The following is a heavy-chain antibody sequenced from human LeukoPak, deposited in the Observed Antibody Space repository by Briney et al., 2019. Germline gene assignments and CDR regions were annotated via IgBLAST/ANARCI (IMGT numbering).Heavy chain of an antibody. CDR3: AKDLPNPGTSRHFQY. D-gene: IGHD2-8*01. J-gene: IGHJ1*01. CDR2: ISGSGGST. CDR1: GFTFTSYA. V-gene: IGHV3-23*01. Sequence: GGSLRLSCAASGFTFTSYAMSWVRQAPGKGLEWVSSISGSGGSTYYADSVKGRFTISRDNSKNTLYLQLNSLRAEDTAVYYCAKDLPNPGTSRHFQYWGQGTLVTVSS.